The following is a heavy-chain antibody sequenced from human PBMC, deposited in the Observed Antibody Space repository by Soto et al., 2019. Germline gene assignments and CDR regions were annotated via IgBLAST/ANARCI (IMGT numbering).Heavy chain of an antibody. D-gene: IGHD6-19*01. V-gene: IGHV1-69*06. Sequence: GASVKVSCKASGGTFRSYAISWVRQAPGQGLEWMGGSIPIFGTANYAQKFQGRVTITEDKSTSTAYMELSSLRSEDTAVYYCARDGSSGWYNGDYFDYWGQGTLVTVSS. CDR2: SIPIFGTA. J-gene: IGHJ4*02. CDR1: GGTFRSYA. CDR3: ARDGSSGWYNGDYFDY.